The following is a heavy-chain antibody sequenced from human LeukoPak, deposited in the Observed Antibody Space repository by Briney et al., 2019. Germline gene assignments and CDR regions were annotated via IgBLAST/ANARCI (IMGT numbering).Heavy chain of an antibody. CDR3: AVQITVIVVVPYFDY. D-gene: IGHD3-22*01. V-gene: IGHV3-21*01. J-gene: IGHJ4*02. Sequence: SGGSLRLSCAASGFTFSSYSMNWVRQAPGKGLEWVSSISSSSSYIYYADSVKGRFTISRDNAKNSLYLQMNSLRAEDTAVYYCAVQITVIVVVPYFDYWGQGTLVTVSS. CDR2: ISSSSSYI. CDR1: GFTFSSYS.